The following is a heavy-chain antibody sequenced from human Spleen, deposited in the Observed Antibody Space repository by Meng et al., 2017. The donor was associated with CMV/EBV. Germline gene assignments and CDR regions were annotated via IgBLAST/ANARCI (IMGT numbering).Heavy chain of an antibody. CDR3: AREGGITAAGTLV. V-gene: IGHV1-2*02. CDR2: INPNSGGT. CDR1: GYTFTGYY. Sequence: KASGYTFTGYYMHWVRQAPGQGLEWMGWINPNSGGTNYAQKFQGRVTMTRDTSISTAYMELSRLRSDDTAVYYCAREGGITAAGTLVWGQGTLVTVSS. J-gene: IGHJ4*02. D-gene: IGHD6-13*01.